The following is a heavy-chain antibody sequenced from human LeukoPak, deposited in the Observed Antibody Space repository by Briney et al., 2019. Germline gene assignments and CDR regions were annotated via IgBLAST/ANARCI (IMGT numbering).Heavy chain of an antibody. CDR3: ARHDL. CDR2: MYSSGYT. Sequence: PSETLSLTCTVSGGSINSGYYWGWIRQPPGKGLEWIGSMYSSGYTYYNPSLRSRVTISIDTSKNQFSLRLTSVTAADTAVYFCARHDLWGQGTLVTVSS. J-gene: IGHJ5*02. CDR1: GGSINSGYY. V-gene: IGHV4-39*01.